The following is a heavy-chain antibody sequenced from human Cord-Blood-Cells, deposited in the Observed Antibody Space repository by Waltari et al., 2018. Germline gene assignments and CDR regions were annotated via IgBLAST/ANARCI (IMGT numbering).Heavy chain of an antibody. CDR2: INPNRGGT. CDR3: AREPSADAFDI. CDR1: GSTFTGDY. V-gene: IGHV1-2*04. Sequence: QVQLVQSGAEVKKPGASVKVSCMAYGSTFTGDYMHWVRQAPGQGLAWMGWINPNRGGTNYAQKFQGWVTMTRDTSISTAYMGLSRLRSDDTAVYYCAREPSADAFDIWGQGTMVTVSS. J-gene: IGHJ3*02.